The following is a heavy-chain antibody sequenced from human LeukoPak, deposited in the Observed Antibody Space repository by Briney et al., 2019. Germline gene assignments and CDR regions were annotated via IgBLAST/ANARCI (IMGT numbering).Heavy chain of an antibody. V-gene: IGHV4-59*01. Sequence: SETLSLTCTVSGGSISSYYWSWIRQPPGKGLEWLGYIYYSGSTNYSPSLKSRVTISVDTSKNQFSLKLSSVTAADTAVYYCARSEYSYGADAFDIWGQGTMVTVSS. CDR3: ARSEYSYGADAFDI. CDR1: GGSISSYY. CDR2: IYYSGST. J-gene: IGHJ3*02. D-gene: IGHD5-18*01.